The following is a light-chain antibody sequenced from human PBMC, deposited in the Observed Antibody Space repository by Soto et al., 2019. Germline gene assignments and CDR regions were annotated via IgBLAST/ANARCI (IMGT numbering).Light chain of an antibody. V-gene: IGKV1-5*03. CDR2: KAS. Sequence: DIQMTQSPSTLSASVGDRVTITCRASQSISSWLAWYQQKPGKAPKRLIYKASSLESGVPSRFSGSGSGTEFTLTISSLQPDDFATYYCQQYNSESRTFGQGTKVEIK. J-gene: IGKJ1*01. CDR3: QQYNSESRT. CDR1: QSISSW.